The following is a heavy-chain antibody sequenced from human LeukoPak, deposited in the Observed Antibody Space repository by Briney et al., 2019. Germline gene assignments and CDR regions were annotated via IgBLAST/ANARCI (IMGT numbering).Heavy chain of an antibody. CDR3: ARVEQWLAPIDY. Sequence: SETLSLTCTVSGGSISGSSYYWGWIRQPPGKGLEWIGSIYYSGSTYYNPSLKSRVTISVDTSKNQFSLKLNSVTATDTAVYYCARVEQWLAPIDYWGQGTLVTVSS. V-gene: IGHV4-39*02. D-gene: IGHD6-19*01. CDR2: IYYSGST. J-gene: IGHJ4*02. CDR1: GGSISGSSYY.